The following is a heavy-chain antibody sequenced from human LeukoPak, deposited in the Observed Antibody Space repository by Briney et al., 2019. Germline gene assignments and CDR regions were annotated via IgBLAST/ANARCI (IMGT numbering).Heavy chain of an antibody. J-gene: IGHJ5*02. V-gene: IGHV4-38-2*02. CDR3: AREWATYHNWYDP. CDR2: IYRSATN. CDR1: GYTHESGYY. D-gene: IGHD1-26*01. Sequence: SQTLSLTCTVSGYTHESGYYWGWTRQPPGKGLEWMGSIYRSATNYYIPSLNRRVLIPMDMSKNELTLSLAALTAAYTAVYYCAREWATYHNWYDPWGQGTLVIGSS.